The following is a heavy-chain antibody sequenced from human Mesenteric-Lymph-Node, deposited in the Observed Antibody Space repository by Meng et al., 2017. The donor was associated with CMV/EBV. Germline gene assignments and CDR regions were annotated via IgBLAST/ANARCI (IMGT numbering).Heavy chain of an antibody. Sequence: LRLSCTVSGGSISSGGYYWSWIRQHPGKGLEWIGYIYYSGSTYYNPSLKSRVTISVDTSKNQFSLKLSSVTAADTAVYYCARGAASGSYWGYWGQGTLVTVSS. CDR1: GGSISSGGYY. D-gene: IGHD1-26*01. V-gene: IGHV4-31*03. CDR2: IYYSGST. J-gene: IGHJ4*02. CDR3: ARGAASGSYWGY.